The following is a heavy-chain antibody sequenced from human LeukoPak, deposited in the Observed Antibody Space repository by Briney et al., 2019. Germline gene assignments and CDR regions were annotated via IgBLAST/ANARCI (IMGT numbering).Heavy chain of an antibody. CDR3: ARAVSGSLYGDFDF. J-gene: IGHJ4*02. D-gene: IGHD1-26*01. CDR1: GFTLSSHW. Sequence: GGPVKVSCKGSGFTLSSHWISWGGQAPGQGVGWVGWISAYNGNTNYAQKLQGRVTMTTDTSTSTAYMELRSLRSDDTAVYYCARAVSGSLYGDFDFWGQGTLVTVSS. V-gene: IGHV1-18*01. CDR2: ISAYNGNT.